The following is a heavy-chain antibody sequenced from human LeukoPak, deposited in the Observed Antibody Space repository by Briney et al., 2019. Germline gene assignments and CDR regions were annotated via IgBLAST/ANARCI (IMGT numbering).Heavy chain of an antibody. D-gene: IGHD3-22*01. CDR3: AGGPRHYDSSAYYRFDY. J-gene: IGHJ4*02. Sequence: SETLSLTCAVSGYSISSGYYWGWIRQPPGKGLERIGSIYHSGSTYYNPSLNSRVTISVDTSKNQFSLKLSSVTAADTAVYYCAGGPRHYDSSAYYRFDYWGQGTLVTVSS. V-gene: IGHV4-38-2*01. CDR2: IYHSGST. CDR1: GYSISSGYY.